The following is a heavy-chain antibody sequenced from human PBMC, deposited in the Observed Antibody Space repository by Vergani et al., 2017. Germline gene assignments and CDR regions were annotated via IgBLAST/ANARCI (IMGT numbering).Heavy chain of an antibody. CDR1: GFTFGDYA. J-gene: IGHJ6*03. Sequence: EVQLVESGGGLVQPGRSLRLSCTASGFTFGDYAMSWFRQAPGKGLEWVGFIRSKAYGGTTEYAASVKGRFTISRDDSKSIAYLQMNSLKTEDTAVYYCAKAAKVKQWLVDYYYYYMDVWGKGTTVTVSS. D-gene: IGHD6-19*01. V-gene: IGHV3-49*03. CDR3: AKAAKVKQWLVDYYYYYMDV. CDR2: IRSKAYGGTT.